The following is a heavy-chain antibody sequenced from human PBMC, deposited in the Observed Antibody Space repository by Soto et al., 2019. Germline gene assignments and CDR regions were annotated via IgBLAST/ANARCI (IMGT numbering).Heavy chain of an antibody. J-gene: IGHJ6*02. CDR3: ASGRPSDSSLTSGPAVYYYYYGMDV. V-gene: IGHV1-69*13. D-gene: IGHD3-22*01. CDR1: GGTFSSYA. CDR2: IIPIFGTA. Sequence: ASVKVSCKAFGGTFSSYAISWVRQAPGQGLEWMGGIIPIFGTANYAQKFQGRVTITADESTSTAYMELSSLRSEDTAVYYCASGRPSDSSLTSGPAVYYYYYGMDVWGQGTTVTVSS.